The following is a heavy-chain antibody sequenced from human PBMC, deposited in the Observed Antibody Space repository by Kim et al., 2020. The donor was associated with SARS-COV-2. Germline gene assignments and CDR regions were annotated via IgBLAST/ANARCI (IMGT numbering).Heavy chain of an antibody. CDR3: AADHYSGSYLEFDY. D-gene: IGHD1-26*01. CDR2: IVVGSGNT. J-gene: IGHJ4*02. CDR1: GFTFTSSA. V-gene: IGHV1-58*02. Sequence: SVKVSCKASGFTFTSSAMQWVRQARGQRLEWIGWIVVGSGNTNYAQKFQERVTITRDMSTSTAYMELSSLRSEDTAVYYCAADHYSGSYLEFDYWGQGTLVTVSS.